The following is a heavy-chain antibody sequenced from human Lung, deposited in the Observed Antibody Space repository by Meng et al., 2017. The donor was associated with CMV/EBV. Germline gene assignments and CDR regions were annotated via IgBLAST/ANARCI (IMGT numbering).Heavy chain of an antibody. CDR1: GFTVSSNY. D-gene: IGHD5-18*01. Sequence: GGSLRLSXAASGFTVSSNYMSWVRQAPGKGLEWVSVIYSGGSTYYADSVKGRFTISRDNSKNTLYLQMNSLRAEDTAVYYCARDRGYSYGSLGMDVWGQGTTVTVSS. CDR2: IYSGGST. V-gene: IGHV3-53*01. CDR3: ARDRGYSYGSLGMDV. J-gene: IGHJ6*02.